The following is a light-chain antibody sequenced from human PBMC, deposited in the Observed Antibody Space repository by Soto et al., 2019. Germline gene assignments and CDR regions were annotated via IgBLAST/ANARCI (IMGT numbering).Light chain of an antibody. J-gene: IGKJ4*02. CDR3: QQYDHLSFR. CDR2: DAS. CDR1: QDISNH. Sequence: DIQMSQSPSSMSASVGYRVTITRHAKQDISNHLKWCQPKPGKPPKLLIYDASNLETGVPSRFSGSKSVTAFTLTITSLHPADISTYDCQQYDHLSFRFAGGTNVEI. V-gene: IGKV1-33*01.